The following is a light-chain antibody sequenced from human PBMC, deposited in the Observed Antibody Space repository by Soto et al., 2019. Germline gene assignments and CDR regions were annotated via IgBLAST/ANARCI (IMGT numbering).Light chain of an antibody. Sequence: EIVLTQSPGTLSLSTGERATLSCRASQSVSSSYLAWYQQKPGQAHRLLIYGASRRATGIPDRFSGSGSGTDFTLTISRLEPEDFAVYYCQQYGSSPQTFGQGKRLELK. CDR1: QSVSSSY. CDR2: GAS. CDR3: QQYGSSPQT. J-gene: IGKJ5*01. V-gene: IGKV3-20*01.